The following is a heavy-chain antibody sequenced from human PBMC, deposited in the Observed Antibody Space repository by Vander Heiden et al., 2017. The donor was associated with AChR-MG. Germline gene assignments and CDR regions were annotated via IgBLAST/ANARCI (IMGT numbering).Heavy chain of an antibody. CDR1: GASINHDSY. Sequence: QVHLQESGPGLVKPSETLSLPCTVSGASINHDSYWGWIRQPPGKALEWIGSVSHSGSTFYNPFLKSRVTMSVDTSRNQLSLKLSSVTAADTAVYYCARDWARRVAGIDWFDPWGQGTLVTVSS. CDR2: VSHSGST. V-gene: IGHV4-38-2*02. D-gene: IGHD6-19*01. J-gene: IGHJ5*02. CDR3: ARDWARRVAGIDWFDP.